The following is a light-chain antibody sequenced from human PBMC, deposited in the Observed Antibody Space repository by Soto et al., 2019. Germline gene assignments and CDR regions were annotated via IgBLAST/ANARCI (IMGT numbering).Light chain of an antibody. J-gene: IGKJ1*01. CDR1: QSIGRF. CDR3: LHDYNYPLT. CDR2: VAS. Sequence: DIQMTQSPSSLSASVGDRVTITCRASQSIGRFLNWHQQKPGKAPNVLINVASTLRSGVPSRFSGSGSGTDFNLTINSLQPEDFATYYCLHDYNYPLTFGPGTKVDIK. V-gene: IGKV1-39*01.